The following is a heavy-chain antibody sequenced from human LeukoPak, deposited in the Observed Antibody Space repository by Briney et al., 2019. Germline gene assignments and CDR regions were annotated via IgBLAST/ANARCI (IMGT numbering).Heavy chain of an antibody. CDR3: ARDEDYYYDSSGYRFDY. CDR1: GFTFSNYG. V-gene: IGHV3-30*19. D-gene: IGHD3-22*01. Sequence: GGSLRLSCAASGFTFSNYGIHWVRQAPGKGLEWVAFIYDDGSLKYYADFVKGRFTISRDNSKSTLYLQMNSLRAEDTAVYYCARDEDYYYDSSGYRFDYWGQGTLVTVSS. CDR2: IYDDGSLK. J-gene: IGHJ4*02.